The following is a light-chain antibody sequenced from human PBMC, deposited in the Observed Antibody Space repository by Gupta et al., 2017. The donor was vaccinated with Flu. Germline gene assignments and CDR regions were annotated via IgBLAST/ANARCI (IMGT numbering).Light chain of an antibody. Sequence: DIPMTQSPSSLAASVGDRVTITCRASQSITSYLNWYQQKPGKAPYLLIYAASTLQTGVPSRFSGSGSGTDFTLTISSLQPEDFATYYCQQSYRIPWTFGQGTKVEI. CDR1: QSITSY. V-gene: IGKV1-39*01. CDR3: QQSYRIPWT. CDR2: AAS. J-gene: IGKJ1*01.